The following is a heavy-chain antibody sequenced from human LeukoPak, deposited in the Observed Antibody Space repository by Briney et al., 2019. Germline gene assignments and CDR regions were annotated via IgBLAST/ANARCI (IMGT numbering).Heavy chain of an antibody. D-gene: IGHD2/OR15-2a*01. J-gene: IGHJ4*02. CDR1: GFSFSSYA. Sequence: GGSLRLSCATSGFSFSSYAMSWVRQAPGKGLEWVSAMSSSDDGRYYAASVKGRFTISRDNSKNTLYLQINSLRAEDTAVYFCSKAPLGGPYFSHYCGQGTLVTVS. CDR2: MSSSDDGR. V-gene: IGHV3-23*01. CDR3: SKAPLGGPYFSHY.